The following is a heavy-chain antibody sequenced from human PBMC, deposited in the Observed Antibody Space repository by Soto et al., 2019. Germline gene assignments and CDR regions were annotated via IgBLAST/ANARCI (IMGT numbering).Heavy chain of an antibody. Sequence: GGSLRLSCAASGFTFSGSAMHWVRQASGKGLEWVGRIRSKANSYATAYAASVKGRFTISRDDSKNTAYLQMNSLKTEDTAVYYCTSHVNYYDSSGYYPSGDYWGQGTLVTVSS. V-gene: IGHV3-73*01. CDR2: IRSKANSYAT. CDR3: TSHVNYYDSSGYYPSGDY. CDR1: GFTFSGSA. D-gene: IGHD3-22*01. J-gene: IGHJ4*02.